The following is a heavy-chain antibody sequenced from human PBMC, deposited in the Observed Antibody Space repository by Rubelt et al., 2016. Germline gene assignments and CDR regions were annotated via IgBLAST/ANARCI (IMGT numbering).Heavy chain of an antibody. CDR1: GYTFTSYA. D-gene: IGHD6-19*01. CDR2: INAGNGNT. Sequence: QVQLVQSGAEVKKPGASVKVSCKASGYTFTSYAMHWVRQAPGQRLEWMGWINAGNGNTKYSQKFQGRVTITRDTAASTAYMELGSLRSEDTAIYYCATGYSSGWYVAYWGQGTLVTVSS. V-gene: IGHV1-3*01. J-gene: IGHJ4*02. CDR3: ATGYSSGWYVAY.